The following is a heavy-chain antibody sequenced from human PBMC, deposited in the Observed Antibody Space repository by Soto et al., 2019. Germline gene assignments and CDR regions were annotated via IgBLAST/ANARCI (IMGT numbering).Heavy chain of an antibody. J-gene: IGHJ4*02. V-gene: IGHV4-31*03. CDR2: IYYSGST. CDR3: ARDTDYGDEGYYFDY. CDR1: GGSISSGGYY. D-gene: IGHD4-17*01. Sequence: SETLSLTCTVSGGSISSGGYYWSWIRQHPGKGLEWIGYIYYSGSTYYNPSLKSRVTISVDTSKNQFSLKLSSVTAADTAVYYCARDTDYGDEGYYFDYWGQGTLVTVSS.